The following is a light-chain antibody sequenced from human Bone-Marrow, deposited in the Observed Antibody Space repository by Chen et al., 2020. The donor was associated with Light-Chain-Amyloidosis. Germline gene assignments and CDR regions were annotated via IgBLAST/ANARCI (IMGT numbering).Light chain of an antibody. V-gene: IGLV2-23*01. CDR1: SREVATYKF. Sequence: QSALTQPASVSGSPGQSITISCTASSREVATYKFVSWYQKHPGKAPKFIIYEGSKRPSGVSDGFSGSKSGKTASLTISGLQADDEADYYCLSYAGSFTFVFGTGTKVTVL. CDR3: LSYAGSFTFV. J-gene: IGLJ1*01. CDR2: EGS.